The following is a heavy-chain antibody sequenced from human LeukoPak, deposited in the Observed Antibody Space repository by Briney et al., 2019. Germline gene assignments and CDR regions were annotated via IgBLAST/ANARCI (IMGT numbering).Heavy chain of an antibody. CDR2: ISRNSGSI. D-gene: IGHD6-13*01. V-gene: IGHV3-9*01. CDR1: GFTFDDYA. Sequence: RAGGSLRLSCAASGFTFDDYAMHWVRQAPGKGLEWVSGISRNSGSIGYADSVKGRFTISRDNAKNSLHLQMNSLRAEDTALYYCAKAGYSSSWSRAEYFQHWGQGTLVTVSS. J-gene: IGHJ1*01. CDR3: AKAGYSSSWSRAEYFQH.